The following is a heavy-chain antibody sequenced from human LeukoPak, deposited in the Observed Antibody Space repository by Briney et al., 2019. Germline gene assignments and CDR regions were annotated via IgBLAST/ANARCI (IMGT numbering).Heavy chain of an antibody. CDR2: IYRSGST. D-gene: IGHD3-3*01. J-gene: IGHJ4*02. V-gene: IGHV4-38-2*02. Sequence: TSETLSLTCTVSGYSISSGYYWGWIRQPPGKGLEWIGTIYRSGSTYYNPSLKSRVTISVDTSKNQFSLKLSSVTAADTAVYYCAYYDFWSGYYGVWGQGTLVTVSS. CDR3: AYYDFWSGYYGV. CDR1: GYSISSGYY.